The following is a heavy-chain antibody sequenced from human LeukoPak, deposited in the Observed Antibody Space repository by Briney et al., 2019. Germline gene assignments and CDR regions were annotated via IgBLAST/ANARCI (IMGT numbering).Heavy chain of an antibody. CDR3: ARDSYYYYGMDV. CDR2: ISSSGSTI. J-gene: IGHJ6*02. Sequence: QSGGSLRLSCAASGFTFSGYEMNWARQAPGKGLEWVSYISSSGSTIYYADSVKGRFTISRDNAKNSLYLQMNSLRAEDTAVYYCARDSYYYYGMDVWGQGTTVIVSS. V-gene: IGHV3-48*03. CDR1: GFTFSGYE.